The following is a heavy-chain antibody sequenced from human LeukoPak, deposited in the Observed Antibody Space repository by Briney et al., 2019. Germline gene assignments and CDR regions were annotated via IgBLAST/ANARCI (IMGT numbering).Heavy chain of an antibody. Sequence: GRSLRLSCAASGFTFDGYAMHWVRQAPGKGLEWVSGISWNSGSIGYADSVKGRFTISRDNAKNSLYLQMNSLRAEDTALYYCAKDVGATHLYYFDYWGQGTLVTVSS. CDR2: ISWNSGSI. V-gene: IGHV3-9*01. D-gene: IGHD1-26*01. J-gene: IGHJ4*02. CDR3: AKDVGATHLYYFDY. CDR1: GFTFDGYA.